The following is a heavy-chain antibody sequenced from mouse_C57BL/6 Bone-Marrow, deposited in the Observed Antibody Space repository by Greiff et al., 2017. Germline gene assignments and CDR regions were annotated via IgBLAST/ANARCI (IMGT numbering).Heavy chain of an antibody. V-gene: IGHV5-12*01. CDR3: AIHEGRLPFAY. J-gene: IGHJ3*01. CDR1: GFTFSDYY. CDR2: ISNGGGST. Sequence: EVMLVESGGGLVQPEGSLKLSCAASGFTFSDYYMYWVRQTPEKRLEWVAYISNGGGSTYYPDTVKGRFTISRDNAKNTLYLQMSRLKSEDTAMYYCAIHEGRLPFAYWGQGTLVTVSA. D-gene: IGHD2-4*01.